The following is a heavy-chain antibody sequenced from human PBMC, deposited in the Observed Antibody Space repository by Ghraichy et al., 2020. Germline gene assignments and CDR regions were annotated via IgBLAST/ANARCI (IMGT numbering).Heavy chain of an antibody. Sequence: GGSLRLSCAASGFTFSSYSMHWVRQAPGKGLEWVAVISYDGSNKYYADSVKGRFTISRDNSKNTLYLQMNSLRAEDTAVYYCARALGALRFLETYDYWGQGTLVTVSS. CDR2: ISYDGSNK. CDR1: GFTFSSYS. CDR3: ARALGALRFLETYDY. J-gene: IGHJ4*02. D-gene: IGHD3-3*01. V-gene: IGHV3-30-3*01.